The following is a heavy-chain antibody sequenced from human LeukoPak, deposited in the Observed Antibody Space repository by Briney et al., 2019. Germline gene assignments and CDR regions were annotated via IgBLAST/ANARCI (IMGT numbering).Heavy chain of an antibody. J-gene: IGHJ4*02. V-gene: IGHV3-7*01. D-gene: IGHD6-25*01. CDR1: GFSFSTSW. CDR3: VRISTSAAGADY. Sequence: GGSLRLSCGASGFSFSTSWMSWVRQAPGKGLEWVANIKRDGSETYYVDSVEGRFTISRENTKNLLFLQMDSLRAEDTAVYFCVRISTSAAGADYWGQGTLVTVSS. CDR2: IKRDGSET.